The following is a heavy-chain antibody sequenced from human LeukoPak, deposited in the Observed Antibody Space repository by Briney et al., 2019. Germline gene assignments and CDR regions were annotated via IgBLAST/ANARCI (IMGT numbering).Heavy chain of an antibody. V-gene: IGHV3-21*04. Sequence: PGGSLRLSCTASGFTFSSYSMNWVRQAPGKGLEWVPSISSSSSYIYYADSVKGRFTISRDNSKNTLYLQMNSLRAEDTAVYYCAREVTTNTWFDPWGQGTLVTVSS. CDR1: GFTFSSYS. CDR2: ISSSSSYI. J-gene: IGHJ5*02. D-gene: IGHD4-17*01. CDR3: AREVTTNTWFDP.